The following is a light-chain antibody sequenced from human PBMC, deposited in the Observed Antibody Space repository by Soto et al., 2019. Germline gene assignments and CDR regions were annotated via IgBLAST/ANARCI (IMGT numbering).Light chain of an antibody. CDR2: EVS. CDR1: SNDVGVYNY. V-gene: IGLV2-14*01. Sequence: QSVLTQPASVSGSPGQSITISCTGTSNDVGVYNYVSWYQHHSGKAPKLIIYEVSNRPSGVSDRFSGSKSGKTASLTISGLQAEDEADYYCLSYTTSSSYVFGTGTKVTVL. CDR3: LSYTTSSSYV. J-gene: IGLJ1*01.